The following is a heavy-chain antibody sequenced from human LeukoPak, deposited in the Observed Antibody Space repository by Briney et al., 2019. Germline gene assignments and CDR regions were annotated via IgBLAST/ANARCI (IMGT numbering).Heavy chain of an antibody. D-gene: IGHD3-22*01. CDR1: GFTFGSYS. CDR2: ISSSSTI. V-gene: IGHV3-48*01. CDR3: AREYYYDSSGYYWDY. J-gene: IGHJ4*02. Sequence: GGSLRLSCAASGFTFGSYSMNWVRQAPGKGLEWVSYISSSSTIYYADSVKGRFTISRDNAKNSQYLQMNSLRAEDTAVYYCAREYYYDSSGYYWDYWGQGTLVTVSS.